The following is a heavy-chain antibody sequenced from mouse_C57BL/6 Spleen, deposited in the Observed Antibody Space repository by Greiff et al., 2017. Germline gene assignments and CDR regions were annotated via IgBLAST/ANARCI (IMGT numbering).Heavy chain of an antibody. J-gene: IGHJ4*01. Sequence: QVQLQQSGAELARPGASVKLSCKASGYTFTSYGISWVKQRTGQGLEWIGEIYPRSGNTYYNEKFKGKATLTADKSSSTAYMELRSLTSEDSAVXFCREIYSNSPRDYWGQGTSGTVSS. V-gene: IGHV1-81*01. CDR1: GYTFTSYG. CDR3: REIYSNSPRDY. CDR2: IYPRSGNT. D-gene: IGHD2-5*01.